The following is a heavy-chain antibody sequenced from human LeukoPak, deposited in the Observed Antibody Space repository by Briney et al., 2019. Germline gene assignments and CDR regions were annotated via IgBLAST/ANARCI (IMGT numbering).Heavy chain of an antibody. CDR3: ARASMVRGDDAFDI. V-gene: IGHV6-1*01. J-gene: IGHJ3*02. CDR2: AYYRSNWYN. D-gene: IGHD3-10*01. Sequence: SQTLSLTCAISGDSVSSNSAAWNWIRQSPSRGLEWLGRAYYRSNWYNDYAVSVKSRITINLDTSKNQFSLQLNSVTPEDTAVYYCARASMVRGDDAFDIWGQGTMVTVSS. CDR1: GDSVSSNSAA.